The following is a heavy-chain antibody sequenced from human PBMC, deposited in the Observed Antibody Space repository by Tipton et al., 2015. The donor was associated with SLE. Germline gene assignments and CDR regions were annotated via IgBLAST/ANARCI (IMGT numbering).Heavy chain of an antibody. CDR1: GGSISSSSYY. Sequence: TLSLTCTVSGGSISSSSYYWGWIRQPPGKGLEWIGSIYYSGSTYYNPSLKSRVTISVDTSKNQFSLKLSSVTAADTAVYYCARPGGGDSNWFDPWGQGTLVTVSS. CDR3: ARPGGGDSNWFDP. J-gene: IGHJ5*02. CDR2: IYYSGST. D-gene: IGHD2-21*01. V-gene: IGHV4-39*07.